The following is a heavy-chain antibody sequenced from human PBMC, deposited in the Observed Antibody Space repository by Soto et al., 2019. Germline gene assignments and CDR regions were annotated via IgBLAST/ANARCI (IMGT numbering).Heavy chain of an antibody. J-gene: IGHJ4*02. V-gene: IGHV1-69*01. D-gene: IGHD3-22*01. Sequence: QVQLVQSGAEVKKPGSSVRVSCKASGGTLSSLSISWVRQAPGQGLEWMGVTIPNFGTADHTQKFQDRVKIFAEEKTSSGYMDLSGLTSEDTAVSVCARGWCHSESSCYYVYVEQWGQGTQVTVSS. CDR3: ARGWCHSESSCYYVYVEQ. CDR1: GGTLSSLS. CDR2: TIPNFGTA.